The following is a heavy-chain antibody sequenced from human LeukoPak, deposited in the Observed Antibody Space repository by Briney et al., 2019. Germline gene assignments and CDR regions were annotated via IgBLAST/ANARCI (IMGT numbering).Heavy chain of an antibody. Sequence: GGSLRLSCAASGFTFSSYGVSWVRQAPGEGLEWVSGISGSGHRTYYADSVKGRFTISRDNAKNSLYLQMNSLRAEDTAVYYCARDETTVTTLYFDYWGQGTLVTVSS. CDR3: ARDETTVTTLYFDY. J-gene: IGHJ4*02. CDR2: ISGSGHRT. CDR1: GFTFSSYG. D-gene: IGHD4-17*01. V-gene: IGHV3-23*01.